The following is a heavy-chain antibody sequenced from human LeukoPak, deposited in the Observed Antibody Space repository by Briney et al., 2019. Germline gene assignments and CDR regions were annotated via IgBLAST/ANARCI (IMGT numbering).Heavy chain of an antibody. V-gene: IGHV4-4*09. J-gene: IGHJ4*02. Sequence: SETLSLTCTVSGDSISSYYWSWLRQPPGKGLEWLGYIYTSGGTNYIPSLKGRVTISIDTSKNQFSLKLSSVTAADSAVYYCARLTRLSTSPDRYYLDYWGQGTLVTVSS. D-gene: IGHD6-6*01. CDR2: IYTSGGT. CDR3: ARLTRLSTSPDRYYLDY. CDR1: GDSISSYY.